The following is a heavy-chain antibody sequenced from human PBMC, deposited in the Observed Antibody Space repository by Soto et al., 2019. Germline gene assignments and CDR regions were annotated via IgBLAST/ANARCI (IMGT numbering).Heavy chain of an antibody. CDR1: GFSFGTYW. Sequence: EVQLVESGGGLVQPGGSLRLSCAVSGFSFGTYWMSWVRQAPGKGLEWLASIKQDGSERYYLDSVKGRFTISRDNAKDSLSLQLNSLSGEDTAFYYCARDVGPITIFGEALSGYFAFWGQGTLVTVSS. V-gene: IGHV3-7*03. CDR3: ARDVGPITIFGEALSGYFAF. D-gene: IGHD3-3*01. CDR2: IKQDGSER. J-gene: IGHJ4*02.